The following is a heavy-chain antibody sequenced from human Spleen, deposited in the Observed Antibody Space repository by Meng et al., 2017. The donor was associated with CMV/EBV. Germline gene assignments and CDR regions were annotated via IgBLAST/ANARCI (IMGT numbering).Heavy chain of an antibody. CDR2: IYSGGNT. Sequence: ETLSLTCTVSGGSISSSSYYWGWVRQAPGKGLEWVSLIYSGGNTYYTDSVKGRFTISRDHSENTLFLQMNSLTTEDTAVYYCTRDRVDSLLRLEAHYGMDVWGQGTAVTVSS. J-gene: IGHJ6*02. CDR1: GGSISSSSYY. D-gene: IGHD3-3*01. CDR3: TRDRVDSLLRLEAHYGMDV. V-gene: IGHV3-53*05.